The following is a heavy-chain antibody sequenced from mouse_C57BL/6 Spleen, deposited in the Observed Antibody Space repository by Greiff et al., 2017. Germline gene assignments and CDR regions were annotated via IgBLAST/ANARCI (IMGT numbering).Heavy chain of an antibody. Sequence: EVQLQQSGPELVKPGASVKISCKASGYTFTDYYMNWVKQSHGKSLEWIGDINPNNGGTSYNQKFKGKATLTVDKSSSTAYMELRSLTSEDSAVYYCARSPYGYDGGNFDYWGQGTTLTVSS. D-gene: IGHD2-2*01. V-gene: IGHV1-26*01. J-gene: IGHJ2*01. CDR1: GYTFTDYY. CDR3: ARSPYGYDGGNFDY. CDR2: INPNNGGT.